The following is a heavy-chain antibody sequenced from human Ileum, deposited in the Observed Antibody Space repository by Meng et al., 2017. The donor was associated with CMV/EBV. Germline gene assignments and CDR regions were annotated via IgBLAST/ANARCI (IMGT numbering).Heavy chain of an antibody. J-gene: IGHJ4*02. Sequence: QVQAHEARPGTSKPAEPLSLIRTVSSDSISRNYRNWTRQPAGKGLESIGRIHIGGTTDYNPSLKSRVTMSVDTSKNQLSLKLTSVTAADTAVYYCARGYCSGATCYPYYFDYWGQGTLVTVSS. CDR1: SDSISRNY. V-gene: IGHV4-4*07. CDR2: IHIGGTT. D-gene: IGHD2-15*01. CDR3: ARGYCSGATCYPYYFDY.